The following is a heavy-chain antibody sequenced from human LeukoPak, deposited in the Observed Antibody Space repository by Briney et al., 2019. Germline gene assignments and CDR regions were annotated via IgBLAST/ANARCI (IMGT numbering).Heavy chain of an antibody. CDR3: ARDRSGTAMVDAFDI. D-gene: IGHD5-18*01. Sequence: GGSLRLSCAASGFTFSSYAMHWVRQAPGKGLEWVAVISYDGSNKYYADSVKGRFTISRDNSKNTLYLQMNSLRAEDTAVYYCARDRSGTAMVDAFDIWGQGTMVTVSS. CDR2: ISYDGSNK. J-gene: IGHJ3*02. V-gene: IGHV3-30-3*01. CDR1: GFTFSSYA.